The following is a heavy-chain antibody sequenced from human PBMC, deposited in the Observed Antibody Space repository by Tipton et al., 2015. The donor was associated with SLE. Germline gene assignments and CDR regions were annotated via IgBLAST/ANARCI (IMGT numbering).Heavy chain of an antibody. CDR2: INHSGST. J-gene: IGHJ3*02. D-gene: IGHD1-26*01. CDR1: GGSISSYY. V-gene: IGHV4-34*01. CDR3: AREAKSGSYYRRCGAFDI. Sequence: TLSLTCTVSGGSISSYYWSWIRQPPGKGLEWIGEINHSGSTNYNPSLKSRVTISVDTSKNQFSLKLSSVTAADTAVYYCAREAKSGSYYRRCGAFDIWGQGTMVTVSS.